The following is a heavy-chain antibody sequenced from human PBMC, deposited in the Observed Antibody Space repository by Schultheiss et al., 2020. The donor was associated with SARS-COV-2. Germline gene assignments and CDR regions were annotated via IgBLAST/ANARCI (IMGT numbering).Heavy chain of an antibody. CDR2: IYYSGST. V-gene: IGHV4-39*01. CDR1: GGSISSSSYY. J-gene: IGHJ4*02. CDR3: ARLSLRGYSYGFFDY. D-gene: IGHD5-18*01. Sequence: SEILSLTCTVSGGSISSSSYYWGWIRQPPGKGLEWIGSIYYSGSTYYNPSLKSRVTISVDTSKNQFSLKLSSVTAADTAVYYCARLSLRGYSYGFFDYWGQGTLVTVSS.